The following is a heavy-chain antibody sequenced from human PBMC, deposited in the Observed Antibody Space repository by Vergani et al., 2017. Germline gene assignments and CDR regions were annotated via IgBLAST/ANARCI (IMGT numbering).Heavy chain of an antibody. V-gene: IGHV3-23*01. Sequence: EVQLLESGGGLVQPGGSLRLSCAASGFTFSSYAMSWVRQAPGKGLEWVSAISGSGGSTYYADSVKGRFTISRDNAKNSLYLQMNSLRAEDTAVYYCARDRAIAVAGITWFDPWGQGTLVTVSS. CDR3: ARDRAIAVAGITWFDP. CDR2: ISGSGGST. D-gene: IGHD6-19*01. J-gene: IGHJ5*02. CDR1: GFTFSSYA.